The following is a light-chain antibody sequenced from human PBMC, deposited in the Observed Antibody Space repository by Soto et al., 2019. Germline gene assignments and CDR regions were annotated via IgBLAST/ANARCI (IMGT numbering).Light chain of an antibody. J-gene: IGKJ5*01. CDR1: QSVSSSY. CDR2: GAS. Sequence: EIVLTQSPGTLSLSPGERATLSCRASQSVSSSYLAWYQQKPGQAPRLLIYGASSRATGIPDRFSGSGSVKDFTLSISRLEPEDFAVYYCHQYGSSPFTFGQGTRLEIK. CDR3: HQYGSSPFT. V-gene: IGKV3-20*01.